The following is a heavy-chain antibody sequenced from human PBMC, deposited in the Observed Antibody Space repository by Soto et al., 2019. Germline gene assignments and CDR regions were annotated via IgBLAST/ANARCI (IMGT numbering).Heavy chain of an antibody. J-gene: IGHJ4*02. D-gene: IGHD3-10*01. CDR1: GYTFTGYY. CDR3: ARDRSYYGSGSSGFDY. V-gene: IGHV1-2*04. Sequence: QVQLVQSGAEVKKPGASVKVSCKASGYTFTGYYMHWVRQAPGQGLEWMGWINPNSGGTNYAQKFQGWVTMTRDTSISTAYMELSRLRSDDTAVYYCARDRSYYGSGSSGFDYWGQGTLVTVSS. CDR2: INPNSGGT.